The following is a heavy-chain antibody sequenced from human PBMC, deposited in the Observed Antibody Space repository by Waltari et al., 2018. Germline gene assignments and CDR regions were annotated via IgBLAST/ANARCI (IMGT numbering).Heavy chain of an antibody. D-gene: IGHD2-15*01. CDR1: GLTFTKNW. J-gene: IGHJ4*02. Sequence: EVQLVQSGAEVKKPGGSLKVSCTVAGLTFTKNWIAWVRQMPGKGLEWVGMIYPGDSDIRDSPSLQGQVTISVDESINTAFLQWTSLKASDTAIYFCARQTAAVDPFDYWGQGTLVTVSS. CDR3: ARQTAAVDPFDY. V-gene: IGHV5-51*01. CDR2: IYPGDSDI.